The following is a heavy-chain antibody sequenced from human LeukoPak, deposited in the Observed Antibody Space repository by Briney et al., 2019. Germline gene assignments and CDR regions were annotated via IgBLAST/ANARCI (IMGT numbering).Heavy chain of an antibody. CDR3: AKDRRTYYDILTGYYLDY. Sequence: PGGSLRLSCAASGFTFSSYGMSWVRQAPGKGLEWVSAISGSGGSTYYADSVKGRFTISRDNSKNTLYLQMNSLRAEDTAVYYCAKDRRTYYDILTGYYLDYWGQGTLVTVSS. J-gene: IGHJ4*02. D-gene: IGHD3-9*01. CDR2: ISGSGGST. CDR1: GFTFSSYG. V-gene: IGHV3-23*01.